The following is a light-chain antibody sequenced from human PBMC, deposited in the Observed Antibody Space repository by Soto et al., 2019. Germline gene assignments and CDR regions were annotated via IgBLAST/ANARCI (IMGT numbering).Light chain of an antibody. Sequence: QSALTQPRSVSGSPGQSVTIFCTGTSSDVGGYNHVSWYQQHPGKAPKLMIYDVNKRPSGVPDRFSGSKSGNTASLTVSGLQADDEADYYCCSYAVTYTGVFGGGTKLTVL. CDR2: DVN. J-gene: IGLJ3*02. V-gene: IGLV2-11*01. CDR1: SSDVGGYNH. CDR3: CSYAVTYTGV.